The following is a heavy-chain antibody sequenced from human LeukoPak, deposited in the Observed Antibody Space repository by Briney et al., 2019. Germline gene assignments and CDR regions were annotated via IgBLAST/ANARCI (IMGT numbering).Heavy chain of an antibody. D-gene: IGHD3-16*02. CDR1: GFTFNNYW. V-gene: IGHV3-74*01. Sequence: GGSLRLSCAASGFTFNNYWIHWVRQAPGKGLVWVSSTSTDGSTTVYGDSVKGRFTISRDNGKNTLDLQLNSLRVEDTAVYFCTKTGYRHGMDVWGQGTTVTVSS. CDR3: TKTGYRHGMDV. J-gene: IGHJ6*02. CDR2: TSTDGSTT.